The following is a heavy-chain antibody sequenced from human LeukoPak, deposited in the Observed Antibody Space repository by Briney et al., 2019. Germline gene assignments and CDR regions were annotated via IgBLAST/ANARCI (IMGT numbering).Heavy chain of an antibody. CDR1: GFTFSSYG. J-gene: IGHJ4*02. CDR2: IRYDGSNK. CDR3: AREARSSGSFDY. D-gene: IGHD6-19*01. V-gene: IGHV3-30*02. Sequence: PGGSLRLSCAASGFTFSSYGMHWVRQAPGKGLEWVAFIRYDGSNKYYADSVKGRFTISRDNSKNTLYLQMNSLRAEDTAVYYCAREARSSGSFDYWGQGTLVTVSS.